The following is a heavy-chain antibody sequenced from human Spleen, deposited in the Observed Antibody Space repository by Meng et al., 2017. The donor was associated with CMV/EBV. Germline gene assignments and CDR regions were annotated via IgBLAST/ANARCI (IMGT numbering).Heavy chain of an antibody. CDR1: ISSGDYY. D-gene: IGHD2-2*02. J-gene: IGHJ4*02. CDR2: IYYSGNT. V-gene: IGHV4-30-4*08. CDR3: AGRPYCTSTSCHKDFDY. Sequence: ISSGDYYWSWIRQPPGMGLEWIGYIYYSGNTYYNPSLKSRVTMSVDTSKNQFSLRLTSVTAADTAVYFCAGRPYCTSTSCHKDFDYWGQGTLVTVSS.